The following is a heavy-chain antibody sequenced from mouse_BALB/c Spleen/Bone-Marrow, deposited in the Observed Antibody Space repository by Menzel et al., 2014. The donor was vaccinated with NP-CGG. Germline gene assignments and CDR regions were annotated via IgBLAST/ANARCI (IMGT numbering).Heavy chain of an antibody. CDR3: AMITTGAWFAY. D-gene: IGHD2-4*01. J-gene: IGHJ3*01. CDR2: IDPANGNT. V-gene: IGHV14-3*02. CDR1: GFNIKDTY. Sequence: LVKPGASVKLSCTASGFNIKDTYMHWVKQRPEQGLEWIGRIDPANGNTKYDPKFQGKATITADTSSNTAYLQLSSLTSEDTAVYYCAMITTGAWFAYWGQGTLVTVSA.